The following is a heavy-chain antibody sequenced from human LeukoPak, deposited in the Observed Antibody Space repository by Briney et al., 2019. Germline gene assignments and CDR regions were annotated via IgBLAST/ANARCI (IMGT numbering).Heavy chain of an antibody. CDR2: IKPDGGHQ. D-gene: IGHD3-10*01. CDR3: AKNRGSGSYNDY. V-gene: IGHV3-7*01. CDR1: GLTFSDYW. Sequence: GGSLRLSCAASGLTFSDYWMSWVRQAPGKGLEWVANIKPDGGHQNYVDSVKGRFTISRDNAKNSLYLQMNSLRAEDTAVYYCAKNRGSGSYNDYWGQGTLVTVSS. J-gene: IGHJ4*02.